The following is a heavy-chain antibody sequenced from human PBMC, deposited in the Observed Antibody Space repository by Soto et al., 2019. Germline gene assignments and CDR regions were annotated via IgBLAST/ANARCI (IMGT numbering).Heavy chain of an antibody. D-gene: IGHD3-10*01. V-gene: IGHV1-8*01. CDR1: GYTFTSYD. CDR2: MNPNSGNT. Sequence: AAVKVSCKASGYTFTSYDINWVREATGQGLELMGWMNPNSGNTGYAQKFQGRVTMTRNTSISTAYMELSSLRSEDTAVYYCARGLLWFGDPRGAFDIWGQGTMVTV. J-gene: IGHJ3*02. CDR3: ARGLLWFGDPRGAFDI.